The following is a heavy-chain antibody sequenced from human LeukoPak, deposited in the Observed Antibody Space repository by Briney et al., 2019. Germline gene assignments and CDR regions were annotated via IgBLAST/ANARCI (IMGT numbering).Heavy chain of an antibody. J-gene: IGHJ6*04. Sequence: SETLSLTCTVSGGSISSYYWSWIRQPPGKGLEWIGCIYYSGSTNYNPSLKSRVTISVDTSKNQFSLKLSSVTAADTAVYYCARGQIAVAGTVDYGMDVWGKGTPVTVSS. CDR1: GGSISSYY. CDR3: ARGQIAVAGTVDYGMDV. D-gene: IGHD6-19*01. CDR2: IYYSGST. V-gene: IGHV4-59*01.